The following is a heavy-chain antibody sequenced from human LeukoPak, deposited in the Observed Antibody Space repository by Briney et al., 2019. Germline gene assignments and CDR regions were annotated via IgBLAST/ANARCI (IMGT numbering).Heavy chain of an antibody. J-gene: IGHJ4*02. Sequence: SETLSLTCAASGGSFSGFYWSWIRQPPGKGLEWIGNINHIGSTNYNPSLKSRVSISVDTSKKQFSLRLSSVTAADTAVYYCARGLSEVFFWGQGTLVTVFS. CDR2: INHIGST. CDR3: ARGLSEVFF. V-gene: IGHV4-34*01. CDR1: GGSFSGFY. D-gene: IGHD2-8*01.